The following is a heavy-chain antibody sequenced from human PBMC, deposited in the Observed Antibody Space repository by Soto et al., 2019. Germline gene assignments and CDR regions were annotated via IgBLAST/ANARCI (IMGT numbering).Heavy chain of an antibody. Sequence: QVQLQESGPGLVKPSETLSLTCTVSGGSTSSYYWGWIRQPPGKALEWIGYFFYGGTSNYNPSLRSRVTISGDTAENQLSLRLTFVTAADTAVYYCARISAYSSGWYTYYFDYWGHGILVTVSS. CDR1: GGSTSSYY. CDR3: ARISAYSSGWYTYYFDY. D-gene: IGHD6-13*01. J-gene: IGHJ4*01. CDR2: FFYGGTS. V-gene: IGHV4-59*01.